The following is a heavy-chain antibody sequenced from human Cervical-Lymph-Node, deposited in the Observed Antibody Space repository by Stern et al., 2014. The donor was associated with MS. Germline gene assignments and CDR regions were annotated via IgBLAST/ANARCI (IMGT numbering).Heavy chain of an antibody. D-gene: IGHD2-2*03. CDR3: ARDWMHGLDV. Sequence: VQLVQSGSEVKEPWASVRVSCKPSGYTFTSNRCSWVRQAPGQGLEWMGWISTDKGTTSYAKKFQGIILRTTYKATSAVYMELRSLRSDDPTIYYCARDWMHGLDVWGHGTTVSVSS. CDR2: ISTDKGTT. V-gene: IGHV1-18*01. CDR1: GYTFTSNR. J-gene: IGHJ6*02.